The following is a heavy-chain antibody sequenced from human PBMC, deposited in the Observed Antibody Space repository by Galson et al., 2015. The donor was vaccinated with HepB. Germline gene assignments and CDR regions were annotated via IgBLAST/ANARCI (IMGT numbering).Heavy chain of an antibody. CDR1: GFSFNRFA. V-gene: IGHV3-64*01. CDR3: ARSSYGDYFTGYYGMDV. CDR2: ISSNGAST. J-gene: IGHJ6*02. Sequence: SLRLSCAASGFSFNRFAMHWVRQAQGKGLEYVSAISSNGASTYYANSVKDRFTISRDNIWNTVYLQMGSLRAEDMAVYYCARSSYGDYFTGYYGMDVWGQGTTVTVS. D-gene: IGHD4-17*01.